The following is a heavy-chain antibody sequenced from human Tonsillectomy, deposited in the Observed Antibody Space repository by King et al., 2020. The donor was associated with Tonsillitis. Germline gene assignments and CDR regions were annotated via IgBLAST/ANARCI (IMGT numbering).Heavy chain of an antibody. D-gene: IGHD2-2*01. Sequence: VQLVESGGGLVQPGGSLRLSCSASGLTFSSSAMHWVRQTPGKGLEYVSAIGSNGGSTYYADSVKGRFSISRDNSKNTLYLQMSSLRAEDTAVYYCVKDAYCSSSSCYEGNWFDPWGQGTLVTVSS. CDR2: IGSNGGST. V-gene: IGHV3-64D*06. J-gene: IGHJ5*02. CDR1: GLTFSSSA. CDR3: VKDAYCSSSSCYEGNWFDP.